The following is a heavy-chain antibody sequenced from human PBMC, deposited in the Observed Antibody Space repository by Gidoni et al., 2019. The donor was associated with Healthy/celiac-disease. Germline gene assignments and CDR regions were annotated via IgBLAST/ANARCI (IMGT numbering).Heavy chain of an antibody. CDR3: ARVEALSAQYSSSWPEYFQH. J-gene: IGHJ1*01. Sequence: QVQLQQWGAGLLKPSETLSLTCAVYGGSFSGYYWSWIRQPPGKGLEWIGEINHSGSTNYNPSLKSRVTISVDTSKNQFSLKLSSVTAADTAVYYCARVEALSAQYSSSWPEYFQHWGQGTLVTVSS. CDR2: INHSGST. V-gene: IGHV4-34*01. CDR1: GGSFSGYY. D-gene: IGHD6-13*01.